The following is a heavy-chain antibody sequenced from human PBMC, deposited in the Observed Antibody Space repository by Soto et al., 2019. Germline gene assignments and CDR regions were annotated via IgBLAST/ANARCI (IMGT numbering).Heavy chain of an antibody. CDR3: ARGTTTYYYDSSGYWPLDY. Sequence: GGSLRLSCAASGFTVSSYSMNWVRQAPGKGLEWVSSISSSSSYIYYADSVKGRFTISRDNAKNSLYLQMNSLRAEDTAVYYCARGTTTYYYDSSGYWPLDYWGQGTLVTVSS. D-gene: IGHD3-22*01. J-gene: IGHJ4*02. CDR1: GFTVSSYS. V-gene: IGHV3-21*01. CDR2: ISSSSSYI.